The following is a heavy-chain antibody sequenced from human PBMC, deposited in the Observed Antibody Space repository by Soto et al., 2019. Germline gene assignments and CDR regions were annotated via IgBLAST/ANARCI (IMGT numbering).Heavy chain of an antibody. Sequence: SETLSLTCAVSGGSISSGGYSWTWIRQPPGKGLEWIGYIYHSGNTYYNPSLKSRVTISGDRSKNQFTLNLSSVTAADTAVYDCARNIAADDAWDGWGQGTMVAV. V-gene: IGHV4-30-2*01. J-gene: IGHJ3*01. CDR3: ARNIAADDAWDG. CDR2: IYHSGNT. CDR1: GGSISSGGYS. D-gene: IGHD2-15*01.